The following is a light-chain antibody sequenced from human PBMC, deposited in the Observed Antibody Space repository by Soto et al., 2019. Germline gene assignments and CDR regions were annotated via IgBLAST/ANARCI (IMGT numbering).Light chain of an antibody. J-gene: IGKJ1*01. Sequence: EIVLTQSPGTLSLSPGERATLSCRASQSVSSSYLAWYQQKPGQAPRLLIYGASSRATGIPDRFSGSGSGTAFTLTISRLEPEDFAVYYCQQYESSLRTFGQGTKVEIK. CDR1: QSVSSSY. V-gene: IGKV3-20*01. CDR2: GAS. CDR3: QQYESSLRT.